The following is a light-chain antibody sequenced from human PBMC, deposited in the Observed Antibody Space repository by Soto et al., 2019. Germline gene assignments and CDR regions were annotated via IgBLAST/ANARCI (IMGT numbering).Light chain of an antibody. CDR2: AAS. J-gene: IGKJ3*01. Sequence: DIRMTQSPSSLCASVGDRVTITCRASQGISNYFAWYQQKPGKVPKLVIYAASTLQSGVPSRFSGSGSGTDFTLTISGLQPEDVATYYCQKYNSPPRTFGPGTKVDIK. CDR3: QKYNSPPRT. CDR1: QGISNY. V-gene: IGKV1-27*01.